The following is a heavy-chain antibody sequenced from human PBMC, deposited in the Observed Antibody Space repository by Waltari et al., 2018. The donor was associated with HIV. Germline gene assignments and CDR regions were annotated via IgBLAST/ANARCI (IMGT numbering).Heavy chain of an antibody. J-gene: IGHJ5*02. Sequence: QMQLVQSGAGMRKPGASLKVSCKASGYSFSAFFIHWVRQPPGRGLESMGWINPNTGDANYAQRFKGRVTMTRNKSISTADMEVSRLTSDDTGLYFWAREESWIFGKVTWFDPWGQGTLVTVSS. CDR3: AREESWIFGKVTWFDP. CDR1: GYSFSAFF. CDR2: INPNTGDA. V-gene: IGHV1-2*02. D-gene: IGHD3-10*01.